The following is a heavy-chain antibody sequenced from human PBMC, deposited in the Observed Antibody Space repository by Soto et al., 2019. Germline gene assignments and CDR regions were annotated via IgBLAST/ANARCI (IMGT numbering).Heavy chain of an antibody. Sequence: SETMDLTSTVSGGSISSDGSYWSWIRQHPGKGLEWIGCLFYSGSTYYNPSLKSRVTISVDTSKNQFSLKLSSVTAADTAVYYCARGLAAAGLFGFGPWGQGTLVTVSS. CDR2: LFYSGST. J-gene: IGHJ5*02. CDR1: GGSISSDGSY. D-gene: IGHD6-13*01. V-gene: IGHV4-31*03. CDR3: ARGLAAAGLFGFGP.